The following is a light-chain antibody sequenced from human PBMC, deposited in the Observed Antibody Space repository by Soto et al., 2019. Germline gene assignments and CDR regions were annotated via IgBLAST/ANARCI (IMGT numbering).Light chain of an antibody. CDR3: MQGAHWPWT. Sequence: DVVMTQSPLSLPVTLGQPASISCRSGRSLLYSDGNTYLTWFHQRPGQSPRRLIYMLSSRDSGVPDRFSGSGSVTDFTLKISRVEADDVGVYYCMQGAHWPWTFGPVTKVEIK. CDR1: RSLLYSDGNTY. CDR2: MLS. V-gene: IGKV2-30*01. J-gene: IGKJ1*01.